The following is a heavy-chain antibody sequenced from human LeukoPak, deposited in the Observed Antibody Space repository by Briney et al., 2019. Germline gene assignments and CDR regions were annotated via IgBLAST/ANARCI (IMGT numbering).Heavy chain of an antibody. CDR1: GGSVSSGSYY. J-gene: IGHJ4*02. D-gene: IGHD3-16*01. CDR2: IFYSGST. V-gene: IGHV4-61*01. Sequence: SETLSLTCTVSGGSVSSGSYYWSWIRQPPGKGLEWVGYIFYSGSTNYNPSLKSRVTMSVDTSKNQFSLNLNSVTAADTAVYYCARDRYALTFDYWGQGSLVTVSS. CDR3: ARDRYALTFDY.